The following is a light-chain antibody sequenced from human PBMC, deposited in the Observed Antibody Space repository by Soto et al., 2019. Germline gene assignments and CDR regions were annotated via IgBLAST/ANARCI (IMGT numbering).Light chain of an antibody. V-gene: IGLV1-44*01. J-gene: IGLJ2*01. CDR1: NSNIGRST. CDR3: AAWDASLKAVL. Sequence: QSALTQPPSASGTPGQRVTITCSGSNSNIGRSTVNWYQQVPGTAPKLLICANSQRPSGVPDRFSGSKSGTSVSLAISGLQSEDEADYYCAAWDASLKAVLFGGVTKLTVL. CDR2: ANS.